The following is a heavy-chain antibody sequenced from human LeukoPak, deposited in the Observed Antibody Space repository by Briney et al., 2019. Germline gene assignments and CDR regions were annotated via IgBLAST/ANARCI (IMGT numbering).Heavy chain of an antibody. V-gene: IGHV3-23*01. CDR2: ISGSGGST. CDR1: GFTFSSYA. Sequence: GGSLRLSCAASGFTFSSYAMSWVRQAPGKGLEWVSAISGSGGSTYYADSVKGRFTISRDNSKNTLYLQMNSLRAEDTAVYYCAKDQHYYDTTSYYYFDYWGQGPLVTVSS. J-gene: IGHJ4*02. D-gene: IGHD3-22*01. CDR3: AKDQHYYDTTSYYYFDY.